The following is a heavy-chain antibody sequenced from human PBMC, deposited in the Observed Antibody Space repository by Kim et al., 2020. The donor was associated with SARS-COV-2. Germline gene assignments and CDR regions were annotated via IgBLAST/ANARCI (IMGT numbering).Heavy chain of an antibody. Sequence: ASVKVSCKASGYTFTSYGISWVRQAPGQGLEWMGWISPYNGDTNYAQKFQGRVTMTTDTSTTTAYMDLRSLRSDDTAVYYCARVEGGYCSGRSCYWFDPWGQGTLVTVSS. CDR2: ISPYNGDT. CDR3: ARVEGGYCSGRSCYWFDP. CDR1: GYTFTSYG. J-gene: IGHJ5*02. D-gene: IGHD2-15*01. V-gene: IGHV1-18*04.